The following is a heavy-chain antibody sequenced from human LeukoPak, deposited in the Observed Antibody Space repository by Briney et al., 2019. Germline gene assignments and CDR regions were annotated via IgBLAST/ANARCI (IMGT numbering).Heavy chain of an antibody. D-gene: IGHD6-19*01. CDR2: FDPEDGET. CDR1: GYTLTELS. V-gene: IGHV1-24*01. CDR3: AIDGYSSGWYWSSEGDAFDI. J-gene: IGHJ3*02. Sequence: ASVKVSCKVSGYTLTELSMHWVRQAPGKGLEWMGGFDPEDGETIYAQKFQGRVTMTEDTSTDTAYMELSSLRSEDTAVYYCAIDGYSSGWYWSSEGDAFDIWGQGTMVTVSS.